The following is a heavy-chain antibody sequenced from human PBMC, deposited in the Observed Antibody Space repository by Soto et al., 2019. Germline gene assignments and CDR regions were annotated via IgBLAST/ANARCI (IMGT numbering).Heavy chain of an antibody. D-gene: IGHD6-19*01. J-gene: IGHJ3*02. Sequence: SQTLSLTCAISGDSVFSNSAVWNWIRQSPSRGLEWLGRTYYRSKWYNDYAVSVKSRISINPDTSKNQFSLQLNSVSPEDTAVYYCAREWLVIAFDIWGQGTMVTVSS. V-gene: IGHV6-1*01. CDR2: TYYRSKWYN. CDR3: AREWLVIAFDI. CDR1: GDSVFSNSAV.